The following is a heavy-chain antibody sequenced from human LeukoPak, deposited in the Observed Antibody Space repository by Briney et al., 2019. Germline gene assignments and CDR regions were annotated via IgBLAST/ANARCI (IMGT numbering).Heavy chain of an antibody. CDR1: GYTFASHG. J-gene: IGHJ3*02. CDR2: ISAYNGET. CDR3: ATGVSRAVTDAFDI. D-gene: IGHD4-17*01. Sequence: ASVKVSCKASGYTFASHGFTWVRQAPGQGLEWMGWISAYNGETKYAQKFQGRVTMTEDTSTDTAYMELSSLRSEDTAVYYCATGVSRAVTDAFDIWGQGTMVTVSS. V-gene: IGHV1-18*01.